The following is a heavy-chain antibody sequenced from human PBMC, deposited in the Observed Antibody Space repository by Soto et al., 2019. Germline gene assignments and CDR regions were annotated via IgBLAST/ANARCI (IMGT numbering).Heavy chain of an antibody. D-gene: IGHD3-22*01. CDR2: INPSGGST. CDR1: GYTFTSYY. J-gene: IGHJ4*02. CDR3: ARAGRVRSGYYYAAY. Sequence: ASVKVSCKASGYTFTSYYMHWVRQAPGQGLEWMGIINPSGGSTSYAQKFQGRVTMTRDTSTSTVYMELSSLRSEDTAVYYCARAGRVRSGYYYAAYWGQGTLVTVSS. V-gene: IGHV1-46*01.